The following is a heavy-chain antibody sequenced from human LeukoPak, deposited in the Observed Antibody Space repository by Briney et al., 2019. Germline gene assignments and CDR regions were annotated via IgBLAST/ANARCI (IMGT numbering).Heavy chain of an antibody. CDR1: GGSISSDCYH. D-gene: IGHD5-18*01. V-gene: IGHV4-39*07. Sequence: SETLSLTCTVSGGSISSDCYHWGWIRQPPGKGLEGIGSIYYSGDTNYNPSLKSRVTMSVVTSKNQFSLKLRSVTAADTAVYYCARVENSYGPRFAFWGQGTLVTVSS. J-gene: IGHJ4*02. CDR3: ARVENSYGPRFAF. CDR2: IYYSGDT.